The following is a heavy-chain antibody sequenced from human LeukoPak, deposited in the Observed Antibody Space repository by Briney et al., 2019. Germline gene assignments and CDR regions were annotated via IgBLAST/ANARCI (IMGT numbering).Heavy chain of an antibody. D-gene: IGHD2-2*01. Sequence: PGGSLRLSCAASGFTSSDYTMNWVRQAPGKGLEWVSGISVSDDSTYYADSVKGRFTMSRDNSNNMLYLQMNSLRDEDTAVYYCAKDRYCSSTNCPYDYWGQGTLVTVSS. CDR2: ISVSDDST. V-gene: IGHV3-23*01. J-gene: IGHJ4*02. CDR3: AKDRYCSSTNCPYDY. CDR1: GFTSSDYT.